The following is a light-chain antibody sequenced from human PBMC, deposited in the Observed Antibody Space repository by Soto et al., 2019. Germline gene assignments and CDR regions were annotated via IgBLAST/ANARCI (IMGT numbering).Light chain of an antibody. Sequence: QSALTQRASVSGSPGQSITISCTGTSSDVGCYNYVSWYQQHPGKAPKLMIYEVSNRPSGVSNRFSGSKSGNTASLTISGLQAEDEADYYCSSYTSSSTLVVFGVGTKVTVL. CDR3: SSYTSSSTLVV. V-gene: IGLV2-14*01. CDR1: SSDVGCYNY. J-gene: IGLJ2*01. CDR2: EVS.